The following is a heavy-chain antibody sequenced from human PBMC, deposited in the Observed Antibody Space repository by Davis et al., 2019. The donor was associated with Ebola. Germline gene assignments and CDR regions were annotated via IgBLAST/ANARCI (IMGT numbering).Heavy chain of an antibody. CDR1: GGSFSGYY. J-gene: IGHJ6*02. Sequence: GSLRLSCAVYGGSFSGYYWTWIRQPPGKGLEWIGEINHSGSTNYNPSLKSRVTMSVDTSKNQFSLKLSSVTAADTAVYYCARHARSRITIFGVVIITPRSVDVWGQGTTVTVSS. D-gene: IGHD3-3*01. CDR3: ARHARSRITIFGVVIITPRSVDV. V-gene: IGHV4-34*01. CDR2: INHSGST.